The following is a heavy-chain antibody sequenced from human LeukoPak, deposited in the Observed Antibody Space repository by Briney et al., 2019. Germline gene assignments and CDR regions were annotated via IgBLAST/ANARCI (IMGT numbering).Heavy chain of an antibody. V-gene: IGHV3-7*03. D-gene: IGHD4-23*01. J-gene: IGHJ3*01. CDR1: GFTFSNYW. CDR3: ARARPLDYGGPYDL. Sequence: GGSLRLSCAGAGFTFSNYWMSWVRQAPGKGLEWVANIKQDGSDKYYLDSVEGRFTISRDNAKNSLYLQMNSLRAEDTAVYYCARARPLDYGGPYDLWGQGTMVTVSS. CDR2: IKQDGSDK.